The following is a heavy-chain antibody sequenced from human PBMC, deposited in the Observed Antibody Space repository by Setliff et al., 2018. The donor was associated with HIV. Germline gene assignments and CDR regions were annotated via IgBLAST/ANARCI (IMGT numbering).Heavy chain of an antibody. CDR1: GGSTSSYY. V-gene: IGHV4-4*07. Sequence: SETLSLTCTVSGGSTSSYYWSWIRQPAGKGLEWIGRIYTSGSTNYNPSLKSRVTMSVDTSKNQFSLKLSSVTAADTAVYYCARDSRLSYRKIHDAFDIWGQGTMVTVSS. CDR2: IYTSGST. J-gene: IGHJ3*02. D-gene: IGHD3-16*02. CDR3: ARDSRLSYRKIHDAFDI.